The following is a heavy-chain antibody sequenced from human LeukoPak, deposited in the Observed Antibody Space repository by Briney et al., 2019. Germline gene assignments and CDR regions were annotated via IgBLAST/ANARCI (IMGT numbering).Heavy chain of an antibody. Sequence: ASVKVSCKASGYTFTSYGISWVRQAPGQGLEWMGWISAYSGNTNYAQKLQGRVTMTTDTSTSTAYMELRSLRSDDTAVYYCARDQRILAVAGPILNWFDPWGQGTLVTVSS. V-gene: IGHV1-18*01. J-gene: IGHJ5*02. CDR2: ISAYSGNT. CDR1: GYTFTSYG. CDR3: ARDQRILAVAGPILNWFDP. D-gene: IGHD6-19*01.